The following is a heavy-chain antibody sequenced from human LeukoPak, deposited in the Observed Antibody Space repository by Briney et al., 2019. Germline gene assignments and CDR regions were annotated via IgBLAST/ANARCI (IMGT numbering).Heavy chain of an antibody. CDR2: IYYSGST. V-gene: IGHV4-39*07. Sequence: PSETLSLTCTVSGGSISSSSYYWGWIRQPPGKGLEWIGSIYYSGSTYYNPSLKSRVTISVDTSKNQFSLKLSSVTAADTAVYYCARGTLFREYSSSWFGGNVWGQGTTVTVSS. D-gene: IGHD6-13*01. CDR3: ARGTLFREYSSSWFGGNV. J-gene: IGHJ6*02. CDR1: GGSISSSSYY.